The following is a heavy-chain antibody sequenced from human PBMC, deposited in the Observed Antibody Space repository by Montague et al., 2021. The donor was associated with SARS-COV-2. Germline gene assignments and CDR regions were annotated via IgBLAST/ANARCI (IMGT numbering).Heavy chain of an antibody. D-gene: IGHD5-18*01. CDR1: GFTFSSYA. CDR3: ASRGGDVMVTIPMDL. CDR2: ISYDGSSK. J-gene: IGHJ6*02. Sequence: SLRLSCAASGFTFSSYAMHWVRQAPGKGLEWVAVISYDGSSKYYADSVKGRFTISRDNSKNKLYLQMKNLRAEDTAVYYCASRGGDVMVTIPMDLWGQGTTVTVSS. V-gene: IGHV3-30-3*01.